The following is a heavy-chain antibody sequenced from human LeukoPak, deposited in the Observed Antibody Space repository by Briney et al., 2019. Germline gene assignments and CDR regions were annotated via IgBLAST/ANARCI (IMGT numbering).Heavy chain of an antibody. CDR2: ISDTGTT. D-gene: IGHD6-13*01. CDR3: ARGHLYIAAAFDY. CDR1: GGSLRSYY. V-gene: IGHV4-59*01. Sequence: SETLSLTCTVSGGSLRSYYWMWLRQPTGRAREWLAYISDTGTTNYNPSLKRRVTISVDTSKNQFSLKLISVTAADTVVYYCARGHLYIAAAFDYWGQGTLVTVSS. J-gene: IGHJ4*02.